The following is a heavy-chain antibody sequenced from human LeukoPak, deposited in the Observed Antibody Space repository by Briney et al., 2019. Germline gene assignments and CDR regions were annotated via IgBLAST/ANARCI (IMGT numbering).Heavy chain of an antibody. CDR2: SNHSGST. CDR3: ARDDARGRSFLDYLRYFQH. CDR1: GGSFSSCY. J-gene: IGHJ1*01. Sequence: PSETLSLTCAVYGGSFSSCYWSWIRQPPGKGMELIGESNHSGSTNYNPSLKSRVTISVDTSKNQFSLKLSSVTAADTAVYYCARDDARGRSFLDYLRYFQHWGQGTLVTVPS. V-gene: IGHV4-34*01. D-gene: IGHD5-12*01.